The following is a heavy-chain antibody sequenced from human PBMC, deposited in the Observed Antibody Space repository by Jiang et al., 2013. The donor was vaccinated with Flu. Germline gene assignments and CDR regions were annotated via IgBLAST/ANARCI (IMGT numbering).Heavy chain of an antibody. Sequence: VQLLESGGGLVQPGGSLRLSCAASGFTFNNYAMSWVRQAPGKGLEWVSIISGDNGASTDYADSVRGRFTISRDNSRNMLFLQMKSLRVEDTALYYCANTACSSINCIPRRAGNWGQGTLVTVSS. J-gene: IGHJ4*02. V-gene: IGHV3-23*01. CDR1: GFTFNNYA. D-gene: IGHD2-2*01. CDR3: ANTACSSINCIPRRAGN. CDR2: ISGDNGAST.